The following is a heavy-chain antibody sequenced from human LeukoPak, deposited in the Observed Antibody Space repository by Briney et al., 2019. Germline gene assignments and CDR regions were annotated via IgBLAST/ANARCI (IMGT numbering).Heavy chain of an antibody. J-gene: IGHJ4*01. Sequence: GGSLRLSCTASGFSFSGHWMHWARQLPGKGLVWVSRISPTGSTTSYADSVKGRFTVSRDNAKNTLYLQMNNLRAEDTAMYYCASSLGPLTEYWGQGTLVTVSS. CDR1: GFSFSGHW. D-gene: IGHD7-27*01. CDR3: ASSLGPLTEY. V-gene: IGHV3-74*01. CDR2: ISPTGSTT.